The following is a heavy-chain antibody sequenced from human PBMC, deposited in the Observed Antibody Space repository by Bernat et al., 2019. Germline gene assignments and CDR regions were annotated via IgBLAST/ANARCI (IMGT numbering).Heavy chain of an antibody. CDR1: GFHFADFA. V-gene: IGHV3-23*01. CDR3: AKQRGSTYGEFHFDS. Sequence: DVHLLESGGGLIQPGGSLRLSCAASGFHFADFATSWVRQAPGKGLEWVSVCGPGHEKYYVDSVKGRFTIFRDSSKNTLSLQMDNLRVEDTAVYYCAKQRGSTYGEFHFDSWGQGTLVTVSA. CDR2: CGPGHEK. J-gene: IGHJ4*02. D-gene: IGHD6-13*01.